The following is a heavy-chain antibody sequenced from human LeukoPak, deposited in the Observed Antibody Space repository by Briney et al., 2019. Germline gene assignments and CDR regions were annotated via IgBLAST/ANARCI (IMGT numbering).Heavy chain of an antibody. CDR2: ISNSGSTI. D-gene: IGHD4-17*01. CDR1: GFTFDDYG. V-gene: IGHV3-48*03. J-gene: IGHJ4*02. Sequence: PGGSLRLSCAASGFTFDDYGMSWVRQAPGKGLEWVSYISNSGSTIYYADSVKGRFTISRDNAKNSLYLQMNSLRAEDTAVYYCARDRSTVTTWVDYWGQGTLVTVSS. CDR3: ARDRSTVTTWVDY.